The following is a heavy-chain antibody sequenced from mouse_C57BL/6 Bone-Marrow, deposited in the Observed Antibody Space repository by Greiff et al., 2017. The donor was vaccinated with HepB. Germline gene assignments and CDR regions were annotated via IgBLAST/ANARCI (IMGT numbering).Heavy chain of an antibody. CDR3: SREVYYDYDGFAY. D-gene: IGHD2-4*01. CDR1: GYTFTSYW. J-gene: IGHJ3*01. CDR2: IDPSDSYT. V-gene: IGHV1-69*01. Sequence: QVQLQQPGAELVMPGASVKLSCKASGYTFTSYWMHWVKQRPGQGLEWIGEIDPSDSYTNYNQKFKGKSTLTVDKSSSTAYMQLSSLTSEDSAVYYCSREVYYDYDGFAYWGQGPLVTVSA.